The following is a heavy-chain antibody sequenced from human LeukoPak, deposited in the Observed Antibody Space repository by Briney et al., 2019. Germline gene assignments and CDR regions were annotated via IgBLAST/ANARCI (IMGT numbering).Heavy chain of an antibody. CDR2: IYYSGST. D-gene: IGHD4-23*01. Sequence: SETLSLTCTVSGGSISSGDYYWSWIRQPPGKGLEWIGYIYYSGSTYYNPSLKSRVTISVDTSKNQFSLKLSSVTAADTAVYYCARDTNDYGGNGRWNWFDPWGQGTLVTVSS. J-gene: IGHJ5*02. CDR3: ARDTNDYGGNGRWNWFDP. V-gene: IGHV4-30-4*08. CDR1: GGSISSGDYY.